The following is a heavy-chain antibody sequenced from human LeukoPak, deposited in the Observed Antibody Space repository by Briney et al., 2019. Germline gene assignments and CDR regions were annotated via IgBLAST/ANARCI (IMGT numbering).Heavy chain of an antibody. D-gene: IGHD2-21*02. CDR2: LYSDGRT. J-gene: IGHJ5*02. CDR1: GFTVSSNY. CDR3: AKDAQAYCGGDCYPNWFDP. Sequence: GGSLRLSCAASGFTVSSNYMSWVRQAPGKGLEWVSFLYSDGRTYYADSVKGRFTISRDNSKNTLYLQMNSLRAEDTAVYYCAKDAQAYCGGDCYPNWFDPWGQGTLVTVSS. V-gene: IGHV3-66*01.